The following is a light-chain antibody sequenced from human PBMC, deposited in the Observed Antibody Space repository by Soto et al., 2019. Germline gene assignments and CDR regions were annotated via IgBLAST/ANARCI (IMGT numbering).Light chain of an antibody. CDR3: QQSYSTPPGAT. J-gene: IGKJ3*01. V-gene: IGKV1-39*01. Sequence: DIPMTQSPSSLSASVGDRVTITCRASQSISSYLNWYQQKPGKAPKLLIYAASSLQSGVPSRFSGSGSGTDFTLTISSLQPEDFATYYCQQSYSTPPGATFGPGTKVDIK. CDR2: AAS. CDR1: QSISSY.